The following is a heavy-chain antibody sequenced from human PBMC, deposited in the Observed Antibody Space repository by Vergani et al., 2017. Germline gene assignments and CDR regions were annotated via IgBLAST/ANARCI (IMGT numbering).Heavy chain of an antibody. V-gene: IGHV3-30*07. J-gene: IGHJ4*02. CDR3: ASAGSLGELLPLDY. CDR2: ISYDGSNK. Sequence: VQLVESGGVVVQPGGSLRLSCAASGFTFSSYAMHWVRQAPGKGLEWVAVISYDGSNKYYADSVKGRFTISRDNSKNTLYLQMNSLRAEDTAVYYCASAGSLGELLPLDYWGQGTLVTVSS. D-gene: IGHD3-16*01. CDR1: GFTFSSYA.